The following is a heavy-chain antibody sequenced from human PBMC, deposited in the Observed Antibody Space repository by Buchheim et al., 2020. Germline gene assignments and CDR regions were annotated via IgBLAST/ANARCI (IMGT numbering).Heavy chain of an antibody. Sequence: QVQLQESGPGLVKPSGTLSLTCAVSGASMSSSNWWSWVRQAPGKGLEWIGEIYHSGSTNYNPSLKSRVTISVDKSKNQLSLKLSSVTAADTAVYYCATRGAFCSSTSCYGFDYWGQGTL. V-gene: IGHV4-4*02. J-gene: IGHJ4*02. CDR1: GASMSSSNW. CDR3: ATRGAFCSSTSCYGFDY. CDR2: IYHSGST. D-gene: IGHD2-2*01.